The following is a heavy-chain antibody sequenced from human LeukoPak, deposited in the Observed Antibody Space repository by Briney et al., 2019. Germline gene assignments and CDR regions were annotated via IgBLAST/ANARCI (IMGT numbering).Heavy chain of an antibody. V-gene: IGHV4-59*12. CDR1: GVSISSYY. CDR3: ARGGRITMSENAFDI. Sequence: ASETLSLTCTVSGVSISSYYWSWIRQSPGKGLEWIGYIYYSGSTNYNPSLKSRVTISVDTSKNQFSLKLSSVTAADTAVYYCARGGRITMSENAFDIWGQGTMVAVSS. J-gene: IGHJ3*02. D-gene: IGHD3-22*01. CDR2: IYYSGST.